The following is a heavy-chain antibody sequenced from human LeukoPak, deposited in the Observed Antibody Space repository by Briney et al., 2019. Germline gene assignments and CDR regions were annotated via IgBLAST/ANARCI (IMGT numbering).Heavy chain of an antibody. Sequence: PGGSLRLSCAASGFTVSSNDMSWVRQAPGKGLEWVSLIYSGDSTYYADSVKGRFTISRDNSKNTLYLQMNNLRPDDTAVYFCARGCIGGYVDYWGQGTLVTVSS. J-gene: IGHJ4*02. CDR1: GFTVSSND. CDR2: IYSGDST. D-gene: IGHD2-15*01. CDR3: ARGCIGGYVDY. V-gene: IGHV3-66*02.